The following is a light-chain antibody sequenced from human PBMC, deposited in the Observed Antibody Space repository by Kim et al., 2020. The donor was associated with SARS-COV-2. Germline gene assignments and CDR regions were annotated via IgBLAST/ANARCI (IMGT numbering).Light chain of an antibody. CDR3: MQALQAPLT. J-gene: IGKJ4*01. CDR1: QSLLHSNGYNY. Sequence: PASISCRSSQSLLHSNGYNYLEWYLQRPGQSPQLLIYLGYNRASGVPDRFSGSGSGTDFTLKISRVEAEDVGVYYCMQALQAPLTFGGGTKVDIK. V-gene: IGKV2-28*01. CDR2: LGY.